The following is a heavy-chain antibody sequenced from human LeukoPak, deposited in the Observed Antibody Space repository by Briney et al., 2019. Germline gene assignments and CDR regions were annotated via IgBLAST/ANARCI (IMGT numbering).Heavy chain of an antibody. V-gene: IGHV4-31*03. J-gene: IGHJ4*02. CDR2: IYYSGST. CDR3: ARLRHNGYSYGYVDY. D-gene: IGHD5-18*01. CDR1: GGSIRSSYYY. Sequence: SETLSLTCTVSGGSIRSSYYYWSWIRQHPGKGLEWIGYIYYSGSTYYNPSLRSRITISLDTSKNQFSLKLSSVIAADTAVYYCARLRHNGYSYGYVDYWGQGTLVTVSS.